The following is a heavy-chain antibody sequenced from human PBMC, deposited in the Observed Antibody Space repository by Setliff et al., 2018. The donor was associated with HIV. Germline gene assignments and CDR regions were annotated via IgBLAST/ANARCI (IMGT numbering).Heavy chain of an antibody. V-gene: IGHV5-51*01. CDR2: IYPVDSET. CDR3: VRPLVIAFDTSDI. J-gene: IGHJ3*02. D-gene: IGHD3-9*01. CDR1: GCNFVDYS. Sequence: PGESLKISCQGSGCNFVDYSIAWVRQVPGKGLEWMGIIYPVDSETRYSPSFQGQVTISADKSINTAYLQWASLKSSDTAIYYCVRPLVIAFDTSDIWGQGTMVTVSS.